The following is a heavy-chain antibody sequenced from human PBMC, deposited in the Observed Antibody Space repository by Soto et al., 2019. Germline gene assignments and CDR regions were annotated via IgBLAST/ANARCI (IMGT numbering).Heavy chain of an antibody. V-gene: IGHV1-2*02. CDR2: INPNTGGT. CDR3: AREMATILRYFDY. CDR1: GYTFTGYY. J-gene: IGHJ4*02. D-gene: IGHD5-12*01. Sequence: ASVKVSCKASGYTFTGYYMHWVRQAPGQGLEWMGWINPNTGGTNFAQKFQGRITMTRDTSISTAYMELSRLRSDDTAVYYCAREMATILRYFDYWRQGTLVTVSS.